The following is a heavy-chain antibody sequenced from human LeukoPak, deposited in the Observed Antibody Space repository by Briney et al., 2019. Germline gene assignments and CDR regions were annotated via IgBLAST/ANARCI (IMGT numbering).Heavy chain of an antibody. CDR1: SLSLSNTREA. Sequence: SGPTLVNPTQTLTLSCTFSSLSLSNTREAVGWVRQPPGKALEWLALIFWDDDKRYSPSLRSRLTITKDTSNNQVVLTLTNVDPVDTGRYYCVHYHLTFFVCWGQGALVTVSS. V-gene: IGHV2-5*02. CDR2: IFWDDDK. CDR3: VHYHLTFFVC. D-gene: IGHD1-14*01. J-gene: IGHJ4*02.